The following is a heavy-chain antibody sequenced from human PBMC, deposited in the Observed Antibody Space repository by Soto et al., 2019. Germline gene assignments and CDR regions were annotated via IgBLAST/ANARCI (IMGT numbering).Heavy chain of an antibody. CDR2: ISAYNGNT. CDR3: ARDGFSSSWYEGMDV. CDR1: GYTFTSYG. J-gene: IGHJ6*02. V-gene: IGHV1-18*04. Sequence: ASVKVSCKASGYTFTSYGISWLRQAPGQGLEWMGWISAYNGNTNYAQKLQGRVTMTTDTSTSTAYMELRSLRSDDTAVYYCARDGFSSSWYEGMDVWGQGTTVTVSS. D-gene: IGHD6-13*01.